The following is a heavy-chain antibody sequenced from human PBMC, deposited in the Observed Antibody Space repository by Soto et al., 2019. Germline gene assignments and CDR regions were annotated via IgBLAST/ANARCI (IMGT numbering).Heavy chain of an antibody. J-gene: IGHJ6*02. V-gene: IGHV1-2*04. Sequence: QVQLVQSGAEVKKPGASVKVSCKASGYTFTGYYMHWVRQAPGQGLEWMGWINPNSGGTNYAQKVEGWVTMNRDTSISTAYMELSRLRSDDTAVYYCARERVGTDTAMVWGDYYYYGMDVWGQGTTVTVSS. CDR3: ARERVGTDTAMVWGDYYYYGMDV. CDR2: INPNSGGT. D-gene: IGHD5-18*01. CDR1: GYTFTGYY.